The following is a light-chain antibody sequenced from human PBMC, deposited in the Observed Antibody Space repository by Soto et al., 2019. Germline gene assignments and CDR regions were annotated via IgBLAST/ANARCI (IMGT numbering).Light chain of an antibody. J-gene: IGKJ1*01. Sequence: DIQMAQSPSSLSASVGDRVTITCRASRGIYTHLAWYQQKPGNAPKLLIYGASNLQSGVPSRFSASGSGTDFFLTISGLQSEYVGTYFCQTYDKAPWTFGPGTRVDVK. V-gene: IGKV1-27*01. CDR3: QTYDKAPWT. CDR2: GAS. CDR1: RGIYTH.